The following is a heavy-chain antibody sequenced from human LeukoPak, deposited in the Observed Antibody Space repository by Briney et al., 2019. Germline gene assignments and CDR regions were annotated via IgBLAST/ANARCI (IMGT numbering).Heavy chain of an antibody. D-gene: IGHD3-10*01. CDR2: INHSGST. CDR3: ARAGLWFGEFPFDY. CDR1: GGSFIGYY. V-gene: IGHV4-34*01. Sequence: SETLSLTFAVYGGSFIGYYWSWIRQPPGKGLEWIGEINHSGSTNYNPSLNRRVTISVDTSKNQFSLKLSSVTAADTAVYYCARAGLWFGEFPFDYWGQGTLVTVSS. J-gene: IGHJ4*02.